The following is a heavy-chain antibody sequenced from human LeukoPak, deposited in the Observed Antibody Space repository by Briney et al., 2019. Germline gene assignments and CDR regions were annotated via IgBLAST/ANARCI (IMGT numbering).Heavy chain of an antibody. CDR1: GFTFSGYW. CDR2: INSDGSST. J-gene: IGHJ3*02. CDR3: ARGYSNTCRNGLDI. V-gene: IGHV3-74*01. Sequence: GGSLRLSCAASGFTFSGYWMHWVREGPGKGLVWVSRINSDGSSTNYADSVKGRFTISRDNAKNTLYLQMNSLRGEDTAVYYCARGYSNTCRNGLDIWGRGTMVTVSS. D-gene: IGHD6-13*01.